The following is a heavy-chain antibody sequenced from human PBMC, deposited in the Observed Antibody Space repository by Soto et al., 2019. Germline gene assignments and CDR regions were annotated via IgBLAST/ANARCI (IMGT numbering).Heavy chain of an antibody. CDR2: ISYDGSNK. CDR3: MAGVQYYAMGV. CDR1: GITISNYF. V-gene: IGHV3-30*03. Sequence: QVQLVESVGGVVQPGRSLRVSCAASGITISNYFMYWVRQAPGKGLEWVAAISYDGSNKHYSDSVKGRFTISRDNSKNTLVLQMKSLRDENRAVHYCMAGVQYYAMGVWGQGTTVAVSS. D-gene: IGHD4-4*01. J-gene: IGHJ6*02.